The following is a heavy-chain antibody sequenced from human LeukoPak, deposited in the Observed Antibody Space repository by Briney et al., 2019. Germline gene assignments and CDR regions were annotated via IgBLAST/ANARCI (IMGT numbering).Heavy chain of an antibody. Sequence: GGSLRLSCAASGFTFSSHGMHWVRQAPGKGLEWVAVISYDGSNKYYADSVKGRFTISRDNSKNTLYLQMNSLRAEDTAVYYCAKDGGYSYGYDYWGQGTLVTVSS. J-gene: IGHJ4*02. D-gene: IGHD5-18*01. V-gene: IGHV3-30*18. CDR2: ISYDGSNK. CDR1: GFTFSSHG. CDR3: AKDGGYSYGYDY.